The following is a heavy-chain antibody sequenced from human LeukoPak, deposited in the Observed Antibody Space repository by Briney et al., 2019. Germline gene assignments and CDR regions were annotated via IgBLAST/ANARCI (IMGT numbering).Heavy chain of an antibody. CDR1: GYMFIAYG. V-gene: IGHV1-18*01. J-gene: IGHJ1*01. Sequence: ASVKVSCKASGYMFIAYGFAWVRQAPGQGLEWLGWIGAKNGYTWYAQKLQGRVTMTTDTSTSTAYMELRSLRSDDTAVYYCARSFGSYYAEYFQHWGQGTLVTVSS. CDR2: IGAKNGYT. CDR3: ARSFGSYYAEYFQH. D-gene: IGHD1-26*01.